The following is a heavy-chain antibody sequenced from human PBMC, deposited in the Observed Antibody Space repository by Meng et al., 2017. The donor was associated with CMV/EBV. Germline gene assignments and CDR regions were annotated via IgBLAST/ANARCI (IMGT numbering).Heavy chain of an antibody. J-gene: IGHJ6*02. Sequence: SLKISCAASGFTFSSYAMHWVRQAPGKGLEWVAVISYDGSNKYYADSVKGRFTISRDNAKNSLYLQMNSLRAEDTALYYCAREKDGYNPYYYGMDVWGQGTTVTVSS. V-gene: IGHV3-30-3*01. CDR3: AREKDGYNPYYYGMDV. D-gene: IGHD5-24*01. CDR1: GFTFSSYA. CDR2: ISYDGSNK.